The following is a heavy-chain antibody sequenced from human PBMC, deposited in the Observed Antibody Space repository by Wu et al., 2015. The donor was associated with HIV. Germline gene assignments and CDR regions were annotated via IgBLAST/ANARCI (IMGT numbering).Heavy chain of an antibody. CDR1: GYTFTGYY. J-gene: IGHJ5*02. CDR3: ARGGGIAVAGMNWFDP. D-gene: IGHD6-19*01. V-gene: IGHV1-2*02. Sequence: QVQLVQSGAEVKKPGASVKVSCKASGYTFTGYYMHWVRQAPGQGLEWMGWINPNSGGTNYAQKFQGRVTMTRDTSISTAYMELSRLRSDDTAVYYCARGGGIAVAGMNWFDPGAREPWSPSPQ. CDR2: INPNSGGT.